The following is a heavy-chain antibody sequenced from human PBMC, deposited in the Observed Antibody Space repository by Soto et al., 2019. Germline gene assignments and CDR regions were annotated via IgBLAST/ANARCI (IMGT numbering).Heavy chain of an antibody. CDR1: GYTFTAYY. Sequence: QVQLVQSGAEVKEPGDSVRVSCEASGYTFTAYYIHWVRQAPGQGLEWMGWINPKFGDTTYAQDFQGRVSMTRDMSISTVYMELSSLTSDDTAIYYCARNMDYYYGRGSGKGHGVGGQGTTVTVFS. CDR2: INPKFGDT. J-gene: IGHJ6*02. CDR3: ARNMDYYYGRGSGKGHGV. D-gene: IGHD3-10*02. V-gene: IGHV1-2*02.